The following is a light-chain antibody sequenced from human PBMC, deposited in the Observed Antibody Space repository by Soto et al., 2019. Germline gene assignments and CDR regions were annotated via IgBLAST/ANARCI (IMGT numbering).Light chain of an antibody. CDR2: HVS. J-gene: IGLJ1*01. CDR1: SSDVGGSDY. Sequence: QSALTQSASVSGSPGQSITISCTGTSSDVGGSDYVSWYQQHPDKAPKLMIYHVSNRPSGVSNRFSGSKSGNTASLTISGLQAEDVADYYCSSYTTGYILYVFGSGTKVTVL. CDR3: SSYTTGYILYV. V-gene: IGLV2-14*03.